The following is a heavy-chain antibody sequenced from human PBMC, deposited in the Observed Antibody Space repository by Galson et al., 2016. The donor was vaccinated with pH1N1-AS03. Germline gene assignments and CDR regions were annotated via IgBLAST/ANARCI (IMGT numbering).Heavy chain of an antibody. CDR2: ISYSGFT. V-gene: IGHV4-59*01. D-gene: IGHD3-3*01. J-gene: IGHJ4*02. Sequence: ETLSLTCTVSGGSITINYWIWIRQPPGKGPEWIGYISYSGFTNYNPSLKSRVTISVDTSKNQFSLKLRSVAAADTALYFCARLYDAWSGYPSFDSWGQGILATVSS. CDR1: GGSITINY. CDR3: ARLYDAWSGYPSFDS.